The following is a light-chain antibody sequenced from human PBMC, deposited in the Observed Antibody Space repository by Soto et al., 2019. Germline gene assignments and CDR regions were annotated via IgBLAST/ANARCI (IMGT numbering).Light chain of an antibody. V-gene: IGKV3D-15*01. CDR2: GAS. CDR3: QQYNDWPLT. Sequence: EILRPHFPATRFLSPGERATLSCSSGRGVAATLAWYQQKPGQAPWLLTFGASTRATGIPARFSGSGSGTEFTLTISSLQSEDFAVYYCQQYNDWPLTFGGGTKVEIK. CDR1: RGVAAT. J-gene: IGKJ4*01.